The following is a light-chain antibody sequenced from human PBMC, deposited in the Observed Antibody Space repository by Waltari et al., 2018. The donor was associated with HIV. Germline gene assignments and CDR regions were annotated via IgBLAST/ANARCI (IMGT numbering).Light chain of an antibody. J-gene: IGKJ5*01. Sequence: DIVLTQSPGTLSLSPGERATLSCRASQGVSSSYLAWYQQIPGQAPRRLICGASSRASGIPDRFSGSGSGTDFTLSISRLEPEDFAVYYCQQSGSSVTFGQGTRLEIK. V-gene: IGKV3-20*01. CDR2: GAS. CDR3: QQSGSSVT. CDR1: QGVSSSY.